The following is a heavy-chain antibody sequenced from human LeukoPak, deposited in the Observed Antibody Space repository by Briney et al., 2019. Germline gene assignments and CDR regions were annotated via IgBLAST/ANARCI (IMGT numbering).Heavy chain of an antibody. J-gene: IGHJ3*02. Sequence: GRSLRLSCAASGFTFDDYAMHWVRQAPGKGLEWVSGISWNSGSIGYADSVKGRFAISRDNAKNSLYLQMNSLRAEDTALYYCAKASGGLTMAHDAFDIWGQGTMVTVSS. CDR2: ISWNSGSI. CDR3: AKASGGLTMAHDAFDI. CDR1: GFTFDDYA. D-gene: IGHD4/OR15-4a*01. V-gene: IGHV3-9*01.